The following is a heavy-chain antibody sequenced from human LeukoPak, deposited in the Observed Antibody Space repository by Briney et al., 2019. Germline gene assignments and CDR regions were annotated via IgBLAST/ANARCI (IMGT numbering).Heavy chain of an antibody. CDR1: GFTFSRFA. D-gene: IGHD2-2*01. Sequence: HSGGSLRLSCAASGFTFSRFAMNWVRQAPGKGLEWVSHINTDSSDIHYADSVKGRFTISRDNARNTLYLQLSSLRAEDSAVYYCARDTFQPGLIDSWGQGTLVTVSS. CDR3: ARDTFQPGLIDS. J-gene: IGHJ4*02. CDR2: INTDSSDI. V-gene: IGHV3-48*04.